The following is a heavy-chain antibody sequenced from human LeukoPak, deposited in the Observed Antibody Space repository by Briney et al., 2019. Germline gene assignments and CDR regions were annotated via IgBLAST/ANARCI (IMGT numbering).Heavy chain of an antibody. D-gene: IGHD3-22*01. J-gene: IGHJ3*02. Sequence: GGSLRLSCAASGFTVSSNCMSWVRQAPGKGLEWVSVIYSGGSTYYADFVKGRFTISRDNSKNTLYLQMNSLRAEDTAVYYCARGTYYYDSSDAFDIWGQGTMVTVSS. CDR2: IYSGGST. V-gene: IGHV3-66*01. CDR1: GFTVSSNC. CDR3: ARGTYYYDSSDAFDI.